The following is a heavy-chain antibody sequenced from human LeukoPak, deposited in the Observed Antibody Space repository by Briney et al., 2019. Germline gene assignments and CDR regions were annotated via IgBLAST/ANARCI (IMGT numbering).Heavy chain of an antibody. J-gene: IGHJ4*02. Sequence: SETQSLTCAVYGGSFSGYYWSWIRQPPGKGLEWIGEINHSGSTNYNPSLKSRVTISVDTSKNQFSLKLSSVTAADAAVYYCAMEKWLRPIDYWGQGTLVTVSS. CDR2: INHSGST. CDR1: GGSFSGYY. CDR3: AMEKWLRPIDY. V-gene: IGHV4-34*01. D-gene: IGHD5-12*01.